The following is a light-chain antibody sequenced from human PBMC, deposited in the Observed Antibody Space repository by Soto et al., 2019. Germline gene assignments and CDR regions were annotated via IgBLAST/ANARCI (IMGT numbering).Light chain of an antibody. V-gene: IGKV1-5*03. Sequence: DIQMTQSPSTLSASVGDRVTITCRASQSISSWLAWYQQKPGKAPKLLIYKASCLESGVPSRFSGSGSGTEFTLTISCLQPDDFATYYCQQYNSYSITFGPGTKVDIK. CDR1: QSISSW. CDR2: KAS. J-gene: IGKJ3*01. CDR3: QQYNSYSIT.